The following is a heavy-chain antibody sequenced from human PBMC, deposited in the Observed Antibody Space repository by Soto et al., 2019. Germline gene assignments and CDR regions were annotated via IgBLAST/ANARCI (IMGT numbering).Heavy chain of an antibody. CDR1: GYSFTSYW. CDR3: ARLGDSSRYYYCGMDV. CDR2: IYPGDSDT. J-gene: IGHJ6*02. Sequence: GESLKISCKGSGYSFTSYWIGWVRQMPGKGLEWMGIIYPGDSDTRYSPSFQGQVTISADKSISTAYLQWSSLKASDTAMYYCARLGDSSRYYYCGMDVWGQGTTVTVSS. V-gene: IGHV5-51*01. D-gene: IGHD6-13*01.